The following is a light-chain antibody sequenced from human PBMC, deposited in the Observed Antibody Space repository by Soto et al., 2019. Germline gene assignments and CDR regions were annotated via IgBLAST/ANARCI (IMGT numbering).Light chain of an antibody. V-gene: IGLV1-40*01. J-gene: IGLJ2*01. CDR1: SSNIGAGYD. CDR3: QSYDSSLSGHVV. Sequence: QSVLTQPSSVSGAPGQRVTISCTGSSSNIGAGYDVHWYQQLPGTAPKLLIYGNSNRPSGVPDRFSGSKSGTSASLAITGLQAEDEADYYCQSYDSSLSGHVVFGGGTKLTAL. CDR2: GNS.